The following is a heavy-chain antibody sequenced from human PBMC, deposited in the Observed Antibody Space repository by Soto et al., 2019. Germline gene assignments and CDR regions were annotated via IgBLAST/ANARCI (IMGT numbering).Heavy chain of an antibody. CDR1: GFTFSDFY. Sequence: QVQLVESGGGLGKPGGSLRLSCAASGFTFSDFYMSWIRQAPGKGLEWVSHISSGSTYINYVDSVKGRFTLSRDNAKNSLYLQMNSLRAEDTAVYYCARDSVTRGFDYWGQGTLVTVSS. CDR3: ARDSVTRGFDY. CDR2: ISSGSTYI. D-gene: IGHD2-2*01. J-gene: IGHJ4*02. V-gene: IGHV3-11*05.